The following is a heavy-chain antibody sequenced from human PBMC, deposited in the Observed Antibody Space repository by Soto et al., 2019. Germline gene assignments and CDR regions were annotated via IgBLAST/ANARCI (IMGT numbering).Heavy chain of an antibody. CDR3: ARDPPNDKTQLDYGMDV. J-gene: IGHJ6*02. Sequence: GGSLRLSCAASGFTFSSYGMHWVRQAPGKGLEWVAVISYDGSNKYYADSVKGRFTISRDNSKNTLYLQMNSLRAEDTAVYYCARDPPNDKTQLDYGMDVWGQGTAVTVSS. D-gene: IGHD2-2*01. CDR2: ISYDGSNK. CDR1: GFTFSSYG. V-gene: IGHV3-30*03.